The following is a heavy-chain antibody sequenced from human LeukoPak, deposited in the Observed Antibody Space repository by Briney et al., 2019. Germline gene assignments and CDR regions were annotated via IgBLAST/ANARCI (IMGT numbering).Heavy chain of an antibody. CDR1: RYTFTDYY. V-gene: IGHV1-69-2*01. CDR3: ATGRDGYNSPFDY. D-gene: IGHD5-24*01. CDR2: VDPEDGET. Sequence: ASVKVSCNVSRYTFTDYYMHWVQHAPGKGLEWMGLVDPEDGETIYAEKFQGRVTITADTSTDTAYMELSSLRSEDTAVYYCATGRDGYNSPFDYWGQGTLVTVSS. J-gene: IGHJ4*02.